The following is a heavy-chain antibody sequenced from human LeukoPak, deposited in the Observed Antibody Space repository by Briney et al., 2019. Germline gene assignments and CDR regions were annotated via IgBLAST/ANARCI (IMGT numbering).Heavy chain of an antibody. CDR3: ARRITDHNWFDP. J-gene: IGHJ5*02. Sequence: SETLSVTCTVSGGSISSSSYYWGWIRQPPGKGLEWIGSIYYSGSTYYNPSLKSRVTISVDTSKNQFSLKLSSVTAADTAVYYCARRITDHNWFDPWGQGTLVTVSS. CDR2: IYYSGST. V-gene: IGHV4-39*01. CDR1: GGSISSSSYY.